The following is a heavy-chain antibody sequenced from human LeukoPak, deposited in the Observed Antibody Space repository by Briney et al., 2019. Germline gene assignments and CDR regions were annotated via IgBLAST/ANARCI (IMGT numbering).Heavy chain of an antibody. CDR1: GFTFTSHS. CDR2: ISRNGESA. J-gene: IGHJ4*02. CDR3: VRDLTGGWTYDY. D-gene: IGHD3-9*01. Sequence: ASVKVSCKASGFTFTSHSMHWIRQAPGQGLEWMGIISRNGESARSTQRFQGRVTMTRDTSTRTVYMELSSLTSEDTAVYYCVRDLTGGWTYDYWGQGTLVTVSS. V-gene: IGHV1-46*01.